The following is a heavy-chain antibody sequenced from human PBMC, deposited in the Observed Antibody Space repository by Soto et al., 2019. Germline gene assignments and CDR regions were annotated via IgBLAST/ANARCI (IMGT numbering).Heavy chain of an antibody. J-gene: IGHJ6*02. Sequence: SETLSLTCTVSGGSISSYYWSWIRQPPGKGLEWIGYIYYSGSTNYNPSLKSRVTISVDTSKNQFSLKLSSVTAADTAVYYCARDFTVTARGYYYYYGMDVWGQGSTVTVSS. CDR3: ARDFTVTARGYYYYYGMDV. D-gene: IGHD4-17*01. V-gene: IGHV4-59*01. CDR1: GGSISSYY. CDR2: IYYSGST.